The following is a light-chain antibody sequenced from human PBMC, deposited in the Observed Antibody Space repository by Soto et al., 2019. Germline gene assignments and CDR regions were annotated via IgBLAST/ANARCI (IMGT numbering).Light chain of an antibody. CDR2: RAS. CDR1: QSVSSW. J-gene: IGKJ4*01. CDR3: QQYNSHLLT. V-gene: IGKV1-5*03. Sequence: DIQMTQSPATLSASVGDSVAITCRAIQSVSSWLAWYQQKPGKAPKLLIYRASNLQSGVPSRFSGSGSVTDFTLTISSLQPDDFATYYCQQYNSHLLTFGGGTKVDIK.